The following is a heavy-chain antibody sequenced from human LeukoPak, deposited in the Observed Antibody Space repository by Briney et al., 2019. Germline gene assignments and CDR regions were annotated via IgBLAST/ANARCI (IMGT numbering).Heavy chain of an antibody. CDR2: IIPIFGTA. Sequence: ASVKVSCKASGGTFSSYAISWVRQAPGQGLEWMGGIIPIFGTANYAQKFQGRVTITADESTSTAYMELSSLRSEDTAVYYCAREEGLGPPYYYYYMDVWGKGTTVTVSS. D-gene: IGHD3/OR15-3a*01. V-gene: IGHV1-69*13. CDR1: GGTFSSYA. CDR3: AREEGLGPPYYYYYMDV. J-gene: IGHJ6*03.